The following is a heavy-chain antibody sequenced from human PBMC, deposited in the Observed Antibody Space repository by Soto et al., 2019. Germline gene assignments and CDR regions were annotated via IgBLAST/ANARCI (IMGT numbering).Heavy chain of an antibody. J-gene: IGHJ4*02. CDR3: ARARYYYGSGSQLGY. CDR1: GGTFSSYT. V-gene: IGHV1-69*02. Sequence: SVKVSCKASGGTFSSYTISWVRQAPGQGLEWMGRIIPILGIANYAQKFQGRVTITADKSTSTAYMELSSLRSEVTAVYYCARARYYYGSGSQLGYWGQGTLVTVSS. CDR2: IIPILGIA. D-gene: IGHD3-10*01.